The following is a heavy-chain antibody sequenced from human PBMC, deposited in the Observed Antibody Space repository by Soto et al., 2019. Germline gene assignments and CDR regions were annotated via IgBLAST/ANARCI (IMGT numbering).Heavy chain of an antibody. V-gene: IGHV2-5*02. J-gene: IGHJ5*02. D-gene: IGHD3-3*01. Sequence: QITLRESGPTLVKPTQTLTLTCTFTEFSLTTSGVDVGWIRQPPGKALEWLALIYWDDDKRYNPSLQTRLTITKDTSKNQVVLTMTNMDPLDTATYYCAQSRWRGYKSWFDPWGQGTLVTVSS. CDR3: AQSRWRGYKSWFDP. CDR1: EFSLTTSGVD. CDR2: IYWDDDK.